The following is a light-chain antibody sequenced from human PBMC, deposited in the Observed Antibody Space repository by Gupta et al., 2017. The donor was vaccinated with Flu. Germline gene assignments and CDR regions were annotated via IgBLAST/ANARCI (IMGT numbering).Light chain of an antibody. CDR1: RYNIGAGFD. CDR3: QAYDNSLGGSVI. Sequence: QSVLTQPPSVSGAPGPRVTISCAGTRYNIGAGFDVHWYHQLPGTAPKLLIFANSNRPSGVPDRFSGSKSGTSASLDITGLQAEDEGNYYCQAYDNSLGGSVIFGGGTKLTVL. V-gene: IGLV1-40*01. J-gene: IGLJ2*01. CDR2: ANS.